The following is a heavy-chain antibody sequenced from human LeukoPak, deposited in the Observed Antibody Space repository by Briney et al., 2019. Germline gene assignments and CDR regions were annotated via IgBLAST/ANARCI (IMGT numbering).Heavy chain of an antibody. CDR1: GFTFSNYG. CDR2: ISYDGTNQ. Sequence: PGGSLRLSRAASGFTFSNYGMHWVRQAPGKGLEWVALISYDGTNQYYADSVKGRFTISRDSFKNTLYLQMNNLRVEDTAVYYCAKDRGTISESFWYFHLWGRGAPVTVSS. J-gene: IGHJ2*01. CDR3: AKDRGTISESFWYFHL. V-gene: IGHV3-30*18. D-gene: IGHD3-16*01.